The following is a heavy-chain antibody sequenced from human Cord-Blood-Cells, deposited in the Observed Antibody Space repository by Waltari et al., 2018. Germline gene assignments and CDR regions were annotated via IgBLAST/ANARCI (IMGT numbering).Heavy chain of an antibody. D-gene: IGHD3-10*01. J-gene: IGHJ4*02. CDR2: INHSGST. V-gene: IGHV4-34*01. CDR1: GGSFSVYY. Sequence: QVQLQQWGAGLLKPSETLSLTCAVYGGSFSVYYWSWIRQPPGKGLEWIGEINHSGSTNYNPSLKSRVTISVDTSKNQFSLKLSSVTAADTAVYYCARVNYYGSGSYTIDYWGQGTLVTVSS. CDR3: ARVNYYGSGSYTIDY.